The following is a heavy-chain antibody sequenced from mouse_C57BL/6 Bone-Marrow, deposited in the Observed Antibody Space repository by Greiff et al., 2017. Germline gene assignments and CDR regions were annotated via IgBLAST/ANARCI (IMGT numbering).Heavy chain of an antibody. J-gene: IGHJ2*01. CDR3: ARDGGSFDY. V-gene: IGHV3-5*01. CDR2: MYYSGTT. D-gene: IGHD1-1*02. Sequence: EVQLQESGPGLVKPSQTVFLTCTVTGISITTGNYRWSWIRQFPGNKLEWIGYMYYSGTTTYNPSLTSRTTITRDTPKNQFFLEMNSLTAEDTATYYCARDGGSFDYWGQGTTLTVSS. CDR1: GISITTGNYR.